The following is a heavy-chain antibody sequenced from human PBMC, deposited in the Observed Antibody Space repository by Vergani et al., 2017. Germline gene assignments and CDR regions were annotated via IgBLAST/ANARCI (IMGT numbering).Heavy chain of an antibody. CDR3: AIIYTGGAFDI. CDR2: ISSSSSYI. V-gene: IGHV3-21*01. Sequence: EVQLVESGGGLVKPGGSLRLSCAASGFTFSSYSMNWVRQAPGKGLEWVSSISSSSSYIYYADSVKGRFTISRDNAKNTLYLQMNSLRAEDTAVYYCAIIYTGGAFDIWGQGTMVTVSS. CDR1: GFTFSSYS. D-gene: IGHD1-14*01. J-gene: IGHJ3*02.